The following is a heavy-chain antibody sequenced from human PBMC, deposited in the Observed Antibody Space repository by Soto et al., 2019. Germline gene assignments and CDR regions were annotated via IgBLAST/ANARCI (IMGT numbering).Heavy chain of an antibody. V-gene: IGHV3-23*01. CDR3: AKVTYGDYEGYYYYYMDV. Sequence: PGGSLRLSCAASGFTFSSYAMSWVRQAPGKGLEWVSAISGSGGSTYYADSVKGRFTISRDNSKNTLYLQMNSLRAEDTAVYYCAKVTYGDYEGYYYYYMDVWGKGTTVTVSS. J-gene: IGHJ6*03. D-gene: IGHD4-17*01. CDR2: ISGSGGST. CDR1: GFTFSSYA.